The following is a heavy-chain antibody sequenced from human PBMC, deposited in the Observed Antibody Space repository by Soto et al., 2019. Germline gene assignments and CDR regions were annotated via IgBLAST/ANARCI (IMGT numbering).Heavy chain of an antibody. CDR1: GFTFSSNW. J-gene: IGHJ4*02. CDR2: ISGSGGGT. V-gene: IGHV3-23*04. D-gene: IGHD3-9*01. Sequence: EVHLVESGGGLVQPGGSLRLSCAASGFTFSSNWMHWVRRVPGRGLVWVSTISGSGGGTFYADSVKGRFTISRDNSKNTLFLQMNSLRAEDTAVYYCAKAYDILTGGFDYWGQGTLVTVSS. CDR3: AKAYDILTGGFDY.